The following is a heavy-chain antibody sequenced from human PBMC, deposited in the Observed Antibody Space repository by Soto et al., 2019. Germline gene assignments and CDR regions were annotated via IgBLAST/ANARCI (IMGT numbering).Heavy chain of an antibody. J-gene: IGHJ4*02. CDR3: GKVGDRGGACYWDH. Sequence: EVQLLESGGGLVQPGGSLRLSCAASGFTFSAYGMSWVRQAPGKGLEWVSGISDSGDSTSYADSVKGRFTISRDNSKNILSLQMNSLRAEDTAVYYCGKVGDRGGACYWDHWGQGTLVSVSS. CDR2: ISDSGDST. CDR1: GFTFSAYG. V-gene: IGHV3-23*01. D-gene: IGHD2-21*02.